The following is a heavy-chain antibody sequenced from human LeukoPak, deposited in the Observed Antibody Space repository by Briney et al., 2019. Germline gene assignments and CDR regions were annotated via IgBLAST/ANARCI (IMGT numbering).Heavy chain of an antibody. CDR3: ARGGKAAVRFDL. J-gene: IGHJ2*01. CDR2: IYYSGST. V-gene: IGHV4-30-4*01. CDR1: GGSISSGDYY. Sequence: SETLSLTCTVSGGSISSGDYYWSWIRQPPGKGLEWIGYIYYSGSTYYNPSLKSRVTISVDTSMNQFSLKLSSETAADTAVYYCARGGKAAVRFDLWGRGTLVTVSS. D-gene: IGHD2-15*01.